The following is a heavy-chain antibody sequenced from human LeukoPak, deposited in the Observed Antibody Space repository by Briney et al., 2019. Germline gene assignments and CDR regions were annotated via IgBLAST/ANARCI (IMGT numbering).Heavy chain of an antibody. Sequence: ASVKVSCKASGYTFSNYGITWARQAPGQGLELMGWISAYNGNTNYAQKFQGRVTMTTDTSASTAYMELRGLRSDDTAVYFCARDRMVRTMITFGGVRIDYWGQGTLVTVSS. J-gene: IGHJ4*02. CDR3: ARDRMVRTMITFGGVRIDY. V-gene: IGHV1-18*01. CDR2: ISAYNGNT. D-gene: IGHD3-16*01. CDR1: GYTFSNYG.